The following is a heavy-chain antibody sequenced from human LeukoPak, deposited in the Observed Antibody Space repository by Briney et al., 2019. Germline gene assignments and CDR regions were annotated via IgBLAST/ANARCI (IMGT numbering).Heavy chain of an antibody. Sequence: SETLSLTCTVSGGSISSYYWSWIRQPPGKGLEWIGYIYYSGSTNYNPSLKSRVTISVDTSKNQFSLKLSSVTAADTAVYYCARGDCGNIFDYWVQGPLVTVSS. CDR1: GGSISSYY. CDR3: ARGDCGNIFDY. V-gene: IGHV4-59*01. J-gene: IGHJ4*02. CDR2: IYYSGST. D-gene: IGHD4-23*01.